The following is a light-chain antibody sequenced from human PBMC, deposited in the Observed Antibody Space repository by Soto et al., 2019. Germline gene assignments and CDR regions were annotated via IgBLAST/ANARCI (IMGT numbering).Light chain of an antibody. CDR1: SSDVGGYNY. J-gene: IGLJ2*01. CDR2: DVS. V-gene: IGLV2-14*01. Sequence: QSVLTQPASVSGSPGQSITISCTGTSSDVGGYNYVSWYQQHPGKAPKFMIYDVSNRPSGVSNRFSGSKSGNTASLTISGLQAEDEADYYCSSYTISSTLVFGGGTKVTVL. CDR3: SSYTISSTLV.